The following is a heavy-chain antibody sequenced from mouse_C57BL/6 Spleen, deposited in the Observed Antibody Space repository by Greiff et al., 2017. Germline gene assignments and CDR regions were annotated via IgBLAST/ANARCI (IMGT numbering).Heavy chain of an antibody. CDR1: GYTFTSYW. J-gene: IGHJ1*03. V-gene: IGHV1-72*01. CDR3: AREGPYSNYADWYFDV. Sequence: QVQLKQPGAELVKPGASVKLSCKASGYTFTSYWMHWVKQRPGRGLEWIGRIDPNSGGTKYNEKFKSKATLTVDKPSSTAYMQLSSLTSEDSAVYYCAREGPYSNYADWYFDVWGTGTTVTV. D-gene: IGHD2-5*01. CDR2: IDPNSGGT.